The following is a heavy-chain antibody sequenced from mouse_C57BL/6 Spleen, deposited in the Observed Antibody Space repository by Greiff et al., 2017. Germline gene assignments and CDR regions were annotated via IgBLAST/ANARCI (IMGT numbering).Heavy chain of an antibody. CDR1: GYTFTDYE. CDR2: IDPETGGT. D-gene: IGHD1-1*01. CDR3: TSYYYGSLYFDY. J-gene: IGHJ2*01. V-gene: IGHV1-15*01. Sequence: QVQLQQSGAELVRPGASVTLSCKASGYTFTDYEMHWVKQTPVHGLEWIGAIDPETGGTAYNQKFKGKAILTADKSSSTAYMELRSLTSEDSAVYYCTSYYYGSLYFDYWGRGTTLTVSS.